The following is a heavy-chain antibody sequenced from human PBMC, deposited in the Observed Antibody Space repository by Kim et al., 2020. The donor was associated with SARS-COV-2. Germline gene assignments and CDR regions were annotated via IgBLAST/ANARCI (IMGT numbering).Heavy chain of an antibody. CDR2: INPNSGGT. Sequence: ASVKVSCKASGYTFTGYYMHWVRQAPGQGLEWMGWINPNSGGTNYAQKFQGRVTMTRDTSISTAYMELSRLRSDDTAVYYCARERRRGAGWFDPWGQGTLVTVSS. V-gene: IGHV1-2*02. D-gene: IGHD6-19*01. CDR1: GYTFTGYY. CDR3: ARERRRGAGWFDP. J-gene: IGHJ5*02.